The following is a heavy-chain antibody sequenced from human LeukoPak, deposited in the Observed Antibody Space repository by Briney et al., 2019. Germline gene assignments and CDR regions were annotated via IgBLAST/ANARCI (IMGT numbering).Heavy chain of an antibody. Sequence: LSGGSLRLSCAASGITVSSDYMSWVRQAPGKGLEWVSVIYSGGSTYYADSVKGRFTISRDNSKNTLSLQMNSLRAEDTAVYYCARGGGAYCGGDCHRNFDYWGQGTLVAVSS. V-gene: IGHV3-66*02. D-gene: IGHD2-21*02. CDR1: GITVSSDY. CDR3: ARGGGAYCGGDCHRNFDY. CDR2: IYSGGST. J-gene: IGHJ4*02.